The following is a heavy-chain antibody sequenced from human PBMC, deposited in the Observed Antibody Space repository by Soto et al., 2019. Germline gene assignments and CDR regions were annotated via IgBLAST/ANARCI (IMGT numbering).Heavy chain of an antibody. CDR1: GYTFTSYT. D-gene: IGHD6-19*01. V-gene: IGHV1-3*01. CDR3: TRGSSSGWTTFDY. J-gene: IGHJ4*02. Sequence: QVQLVQSGAEVKKPGASVKVSCKASGYTFTSYTIHWVRQAPGQGLEWMGWINPANGYTKYSQNFQGRVTITTDTSASTAHRDLGSLIFEDTAVYYCTRGSSSGWTTFDYWGQGTLVTVSS. CDR2: INPANGYT.